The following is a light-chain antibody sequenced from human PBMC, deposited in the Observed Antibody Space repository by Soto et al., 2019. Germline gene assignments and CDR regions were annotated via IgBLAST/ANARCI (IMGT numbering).Light chain of an antibody. J-gene: IGKJ1*01. CDR3: QQYGSSPPGT. CDR1: QSVSSSY. V-gene: IGKV3-20*01. CDR2: GAS. Sequence: EIVLTQSPGTLSLSPGERDTHSCRASQSVSSSYLAWYQQKPGQAPRLLIYGASSRATGIPDRFSGSGSGTDFTLTISRLEPEDFAVYYCQQYGSSPPGTFGQGTKVDIK.